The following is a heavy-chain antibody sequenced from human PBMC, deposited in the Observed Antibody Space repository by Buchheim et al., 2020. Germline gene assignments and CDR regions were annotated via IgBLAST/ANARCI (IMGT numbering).Heavy chain of an antibody. CDR2: INEDGSHT. CDR3: SKDMSGAEDS. CDR1: GFTFGRYW. V-gene: IGHV3-74*03. D-gene: IGHD2-15*01. Sequence: EVQVVESGGGLVQPGGSLRLSCAASGFTFGRYWMHWVRQAPGGALVWVSRINEDGSHTTYTDSVKGRFTISRHNAKNTLYLQMNSLTAEDTAVYYCSKDMSGAEDSWGQGTL. J-gene: IGHJ4*02.